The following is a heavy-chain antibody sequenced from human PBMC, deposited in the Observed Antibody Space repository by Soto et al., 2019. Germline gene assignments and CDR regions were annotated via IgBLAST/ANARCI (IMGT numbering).Heavy chain of an antibody. CDR1: GGSISSYY. V-gene: IGHV4-59*01. Sequence: SETLSLTCTVSGGSISSYYWSWIRQPPGKGLEWIGYIYYSGSTNYNPSLKSRVTISVDTSKNQFSLKLSSVTAADTAVYYCAREVDCSSTSCPPVGYYYMDVWGKGTTVTVSS. J-gene: IGHJ6*03. D-gene: IGHD2-2*01. CDR2: IYYSGST. CDR3: AREVDCSSTSCPPVGYYYMDV.